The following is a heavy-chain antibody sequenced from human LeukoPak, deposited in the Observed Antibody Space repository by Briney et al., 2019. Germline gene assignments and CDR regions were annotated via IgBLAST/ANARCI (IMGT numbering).Heavy chain of an antibody. Sequence: GGSLRLSCVASGFTFSTYWMNWVRQAPGKGLEWVATIKEDGSDKFYVDSVKGRFTISRDNAKNSLYLQMNSLRAEDTAVYYCARDLSMGNTVLDYWDQGILVTVSS. CDR3: ARDLSMGNTVLDY. D-gene: IGHD4/OR15-4a*01. J-gene: IGHJ4*02. V-gene: IGHV3-7*01. CDR1: GFTFSTYW. CDR2: IKEDGSDK.